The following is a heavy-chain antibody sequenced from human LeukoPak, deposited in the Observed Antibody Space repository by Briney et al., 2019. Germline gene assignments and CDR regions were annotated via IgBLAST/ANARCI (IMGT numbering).Heavy chain of an antibody. D-gene: IGHD3-3*01. CDR3: ARRKYDFWSGYYGDY. CDR1: GGSFSGYY. V-gene: IGHV4-34*01. Sequence: SETLSLTCAVYGGSFSGYYWSWIRQPPGKGLEWIGEINHSGSTNYNPSLKSRVTISVDTSKNQFSLKLSSVTAADTAVYYCARRKYDFWSGYYGDYWGQGTLVTVSS. J-gene: IGHJ4*02. CDR2: INHSGST.